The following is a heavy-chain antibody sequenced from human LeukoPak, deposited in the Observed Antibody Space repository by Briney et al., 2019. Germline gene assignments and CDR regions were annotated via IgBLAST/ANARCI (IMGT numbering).Heavy chain of an antibody. Sequence: GASVKVSCKASGYTFTGYYMHWVRQAPGQGLVWMGWINPNSGGTNYAQKFQGRVTMTRDTSISTAYMELSRLRSDDTAVYYCARVGDIVVVPAAIHWFDPWGQGTLVTVSS. CDR2: INPNSGGT. D-gene: IGHD2-2*01. J-gene: IGHJ5*02. CDR3: ARVGDIVVVPAAIHWFDP. CDR1: GYTFTGYY. V-gene: IGHV1-2*02.